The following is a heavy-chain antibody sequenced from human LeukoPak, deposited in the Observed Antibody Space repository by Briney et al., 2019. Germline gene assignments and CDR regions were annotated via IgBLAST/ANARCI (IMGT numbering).Heavy chain of an antibody. CDR2: IKQDGSEK. CDR1: GFTFSSYW. V-gene: IGHV3-7*01. J-gene: IGHJ4*02. Sequence: GGSLRLSCAASGFTFSSYWMTWVRQAPGKGLEWVANIKQDGSEKYYVDSVKGRFTISRDNAKKSPYLQMNSLRAEDTAVYYCRDPFDYWGQGTLVTVSS. CDR3: RDPFDY.